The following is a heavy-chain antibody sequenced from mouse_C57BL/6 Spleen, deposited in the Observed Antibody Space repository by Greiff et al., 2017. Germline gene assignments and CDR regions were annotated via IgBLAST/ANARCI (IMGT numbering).Heavy chain of an antibody. V-gene: IGHV5-17*01. Sequence: EVKLMESGGGLVKPGGSLKLSCAASGFTFSDYGMHWVRQAPEKGLEWVAYISSGSSTIYYADTVKGLFTISRDNAKYTLFLQMTSLRSDDTAMYYCARRGVSRYAMDYWGQGTSVTVSS. J-gene: IGHJ4*01. D-gene: IGHD2-2*01. CDR1: GFTFSDYG. CDR3: ARRGVSRYAMDY. CDR2: ISSGSSTI.